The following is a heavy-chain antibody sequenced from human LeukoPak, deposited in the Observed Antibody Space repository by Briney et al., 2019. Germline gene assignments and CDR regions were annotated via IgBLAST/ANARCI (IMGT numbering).Heavy chain of an antibody. Sequence: SETLSLTCTVSGGSISSGGYYWSWIRQHPGKGLEWIGYIYSSGRTYYSPSLKSQLTIPLDTSKNQFSLKLSSVTAADTAVYYCARTDSSGYYGHYWGQGTLVTVSS. CDR2: IYSSGRT. J-gene: IGHJ4*02. CDR1: GGSISSGGYY. D-gene: IGHD3-22*01. V-gene: IGHV4-31*01. CDR3: ARTDSSGYYGHY.